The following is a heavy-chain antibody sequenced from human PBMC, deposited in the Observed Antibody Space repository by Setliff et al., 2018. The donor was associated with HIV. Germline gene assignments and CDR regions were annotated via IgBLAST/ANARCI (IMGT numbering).Heavy chain of an antibody. CDR2: IYPGDSDT. CDR3: ARHVKDIVLMVDY. CDR1: GYSFTSYL. J-gene: IGHJ4*02. V-gene: IGHV5-51*01. D-gene: IGHD2-8*01. Sequence: GESLKISCKGSGYSFTSYLIGWVRQMPGKGLEWMGIIYPGDSDTRYSPSFQGQVTISADKSISTAYLQWSSLKASDTAMYYCARHVKDIVLMVDYWGQGTQVTVSS.